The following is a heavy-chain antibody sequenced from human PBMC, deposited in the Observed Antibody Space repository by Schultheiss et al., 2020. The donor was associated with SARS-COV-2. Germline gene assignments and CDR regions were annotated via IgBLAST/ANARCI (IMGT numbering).Heavy chain of an antibody. CDR3: ARGRVGWSGYSDY. J-gene: IGHJ4*02. CDR2: IIPFFGTA. Sequence: SVKVSCKASGGTFSSYALSWVRQAPGQGLEWMGGIIPFFGTANYAQKFQGRVTITADESTSTAYMELSSLRSEDTAVYYCARGRVGWSGYSDYWGQGTLVTVSS. D-gene: IGHD3-3*01. V-gene: IGHV1-69*13. CDR1: GGTFSSYA.